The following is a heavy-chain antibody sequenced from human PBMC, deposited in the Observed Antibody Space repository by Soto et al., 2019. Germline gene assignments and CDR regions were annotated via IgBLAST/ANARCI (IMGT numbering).Heavy chain of an antibody. CDR2: MNPNSGNT. J-gene: IGHJ6*02. D-gene: IGHD6-25*01. Sequence: ASVKVSCTASGYTFTSYDINWWRQAPGQGLEWMGWMNPNSGNTGYAQKFQGRVTMTRNTSISTAYMELSSLRSEDTAVYYCAREGRQRGLYYYYGMDVWGQGTTVTVSS. CDR1: GYTFTSYD. V-gene: IGHV1-8*01. CDR3: AREGRQRGLYYYYGMDV.